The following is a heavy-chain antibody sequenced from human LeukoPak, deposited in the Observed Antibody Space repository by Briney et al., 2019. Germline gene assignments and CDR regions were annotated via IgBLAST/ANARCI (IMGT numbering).Heavy chain of an antibody. Sequence: GASVKVSCKASGYDFTSVGITWVRRAPGQGLEWMGWISPYNGNTRYAQKFQGRVAMTTDTSTTTAYMELRGLRFNDTAVYYCARAGSGGGWYFDYWGQGTLVTASS. CDR2: ISPYNGNT. V-gene: IGHV1-18*01. CDR1: GYDFTSVG. J-gene: IGHJ4*02. D-gene: IGHD6-19*01. CDR3: ARAGSGGGWYFDY.